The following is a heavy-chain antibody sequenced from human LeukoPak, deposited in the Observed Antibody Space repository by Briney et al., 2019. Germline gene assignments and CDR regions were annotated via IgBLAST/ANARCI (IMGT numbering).Heavy chain of an antibody. V-gene: IGHV1-8*01. Sequence: ASVKVSCKASGYTFTSYDINWVRQATGQGLEWVGWMNPNSGNTGYAQKFQGRVTMTRNTSISTAYMELSSLRSEDTAVYYCARVLYSSSWYGDYNWFDPWGQGTLVTVSS. D-gene: IGHD6-13*01. J-gene: IGHJ5*02. CDR1: GYTFTSYD. CDR3: ARVLYSSSWYGDYNWFDP. CDR2: MNPNSGNT.